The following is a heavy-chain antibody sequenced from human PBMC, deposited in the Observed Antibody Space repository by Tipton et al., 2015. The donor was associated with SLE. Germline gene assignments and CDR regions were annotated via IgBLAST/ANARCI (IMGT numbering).Heavy chain of an antibody. V-gene: IGHV4-34*01. J-gene: IGHJ3*02. CDR1: GGSFRGYY. Sequence: TLSLTCAVYGGSFRGYYWSWIRQPPGKGLEWIGEINHSGSTNYNPSLKRRVTISVDTSKNQFSLKLSSVTAADTAVYYCARGRLLRSVAFDIWGQGTMVTVSS. CDR3: ARGRLLRSVAFDI. CDR2: INHSGST. D-gene: IGHD3-3*01.